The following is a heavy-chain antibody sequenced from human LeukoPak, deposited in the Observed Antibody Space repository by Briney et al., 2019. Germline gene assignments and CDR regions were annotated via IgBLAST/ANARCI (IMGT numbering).Heavy chain of an antibody. CDR1: GFTFDDYT. D-gene: IGHD3-9*01. Sequence: GGSLRLSCAASGFTFDDYTMHWVRQAPGKGLEWVSTISWNSGNIGYADSVKGRFTISRDNAKNSLFLQMNSLRPEDTAFYFCAKGRDGYYDLLTGYYFFEYWGQGTLVTVSS. CDR2: ISWNSGNI. CDR3: AKGRDGYYDLLTGYYFFEY. J-gene: IGHJ4*02. V-gene: IGHV3-9*01.